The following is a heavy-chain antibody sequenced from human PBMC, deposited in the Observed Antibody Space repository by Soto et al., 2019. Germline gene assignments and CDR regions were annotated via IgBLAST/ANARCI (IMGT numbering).Heavy chain of an antibody. J-gene: IGHJ6*03. CDR1: GGSISSYY. V-gene: IGHV4-59*01. Sequence: SETLSLTCTFSGGSISSYYWSWIRQPPGKGLEWIGYIYYSGSTNYNPSLKSRVTISVDTSKNQFSLKLSSVTAADTAVYYCARDSHDTVTTDYYYYMDVWGKGTTVTVSS. CDR3: ARDSHDTVTTDYYYYMDV. D-gene: IGHD4-17*01. CDR2: IYYSGST.